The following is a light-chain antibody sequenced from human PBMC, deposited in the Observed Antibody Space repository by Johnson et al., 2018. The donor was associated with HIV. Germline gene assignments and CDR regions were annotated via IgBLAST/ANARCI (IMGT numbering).Light chain of an antibody. Sequence: QSVLTQPPSVSAAPGQKVTISCSGSNSNIGNNYVSWYQHLPGTAPKLLIYDNDQRPSGIPDRFSASKSGTSATLDITGLQTGDGADYYCGTWDSSRNASDVFGSG. CDR1: NSNIGNNY. V-gene: IGLV1-51*01. CDR2: DND. J-gene: IGLJ1*01. CDR3: GTWDSSRNASDV.